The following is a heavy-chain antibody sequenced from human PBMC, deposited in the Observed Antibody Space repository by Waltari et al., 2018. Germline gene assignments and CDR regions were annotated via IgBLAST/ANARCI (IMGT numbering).Heavy chain of an antibody. CDR2: ISYSGST. Sequence: QVQLQESGPGLVKPSQTLSLTCPVPVGSISSGGYHWRWIRQHPGKGLEWIGYISYSGSTYYNPSLKSRVTISVDTSKNQFSLKLSSVTAADTAVYYCAWGTERGSEEYWGQGTLVTVSS. CDR1: VGSISSGGYH. CDR3: AWGTERGSEEY. J-gene: IGHJ4*02. V-gene: IGHV4-31*03. D-gene: IGHD3-16*01.